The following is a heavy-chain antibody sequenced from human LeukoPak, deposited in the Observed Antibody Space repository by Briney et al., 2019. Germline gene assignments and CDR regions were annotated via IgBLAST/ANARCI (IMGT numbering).Heavy chain of an antibody. J-gene: IGHJ6*04. CDR2: INPNSGGT. Sequence: ASVKVSCKASGYTFTGYYMHWVRQAPGQGLEWMGWINPNSGGTNYAQKLQGRVTMTRDTSTSTAYMELSRLRSDDTAVYYCARAWYYGSGVFAVWGKGTTVTVSS. CDR3: ARAWYYGSGVFAV. D-gene: IGHD3-10*01. CDR1: GYTFTGYY. V-gene: IGHV1-2*02.